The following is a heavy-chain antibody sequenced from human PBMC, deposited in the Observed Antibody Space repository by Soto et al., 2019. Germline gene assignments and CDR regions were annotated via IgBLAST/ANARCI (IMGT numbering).Heavy chain of an antibody. D-gene: IGHD3-10*02. CDR2: ISYDGSNK. CDR1: GFTFSSYA. Sequence: PVGSLRLSCAASGFTFSSYAMHWVRQAPGKGLEWVAVISYDGSNKYYADSVKGRFTISRDNSKNTLYLQMNSLRAEDTAVYYCAREVVRAVSYSASRTHYGMDVWGKGTKVTVS. J-gene: IGHJ6*04. CDR3: AREVVRAVSYSASRTHYGMDV. V-gene: IGHV3-30-3*01.